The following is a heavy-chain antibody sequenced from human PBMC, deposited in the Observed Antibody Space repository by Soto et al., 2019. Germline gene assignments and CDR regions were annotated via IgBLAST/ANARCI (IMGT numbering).Heavy chain of an antibody. CDR2: VKSKTDGGTT. CDR1: GFTISSYA. V-gene: IGHV3-15*01. CDR3: TTDYMMATTLGTFDY. J-gene: IGHJ4*02. Sequence: GGSLRLSCAASGFTISSYAMSWVRQAPGKGLEWVGRVKSKTDGGTTDYAAPVKGGFTISRDDSKNTLYLQMNSLKTEDTAVYYCTTDYMMATTLGTFDYWGQGTLVTVSS. D-gene: IGHD1-1*01.